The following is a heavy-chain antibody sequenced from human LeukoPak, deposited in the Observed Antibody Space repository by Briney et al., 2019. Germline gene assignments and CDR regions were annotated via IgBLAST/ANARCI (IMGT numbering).Heavy chain of an antibody. CDR2: ISYDGSNK. Sequence: GGSLRLSCAASGFTFSSYAMHWVRQAPGKGLEWVAVISYDGSNKYYADSVKGRFTISRDNSKNSLYLQMNSLRAEDTALYYCAKDRSDFWSGRRQNYYYYYMDVWGKGTTVTVSS. CDR3: AKDRSDFWSGRRQNYYYYYMDV. J-gene: IGHJ6*03. CDR1: GFTFSSYA. V-gene: IGHV3-30*04. D-gene: IGHD3-3*01.